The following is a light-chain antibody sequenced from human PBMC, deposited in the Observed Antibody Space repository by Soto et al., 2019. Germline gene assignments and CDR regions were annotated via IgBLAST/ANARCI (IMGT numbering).Light chain of an antibody. V-gene: IGKV1-5*03. Sequence: DLQMTQSPSTLSASVGDRVNITCRASQSISDSLAWYQQKPGKAPKLLIYEASSLKSGVPSRFSGSRSGTEYTLTISSLQPDDFATYYCQQYNGYWTFGQGTKVEIK. CDR1: QSISDS. J-gene: IGKJ1*01. CDR3: QQYNGYWT. CDR2: EAS.